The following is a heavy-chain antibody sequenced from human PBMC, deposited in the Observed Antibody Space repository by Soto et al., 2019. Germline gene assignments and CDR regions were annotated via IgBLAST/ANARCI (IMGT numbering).Heavy chain of an antibody. J-gene: IGHJ6*02. Sequence: PSETLSLTCAVYGGSFSGYYWSWIRQPPGKGLEWIGEINHSGSTNYNPSLKSRVTISVDTSKNQFSLKLSSVTAADTAVYYCARGSSKGVWNYPYGMYVCGQGNTVTAP. V-gene: IGHV4-34*01. CDR2: INHSGST. CDR1: GGSFSGYY. CDR3: ARGSSKGVWNYPYGMYV. D-gene: IGHD3-16*01.